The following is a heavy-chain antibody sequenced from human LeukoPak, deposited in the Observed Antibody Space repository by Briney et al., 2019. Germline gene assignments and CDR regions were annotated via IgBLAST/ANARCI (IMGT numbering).Heavy chain of an antibody. Sequence: GGPLRLSCAASGFSFSSYGMHWVRQAPGKGLEWVAFIRYDGSNKYYADSVKGRFTISRDNSKNTLYLQMNSLRAEDTAVYCCAKDRINYDFWSGYPDGWGQGTLVTVSS. D-gene: IGHD3-3*01. CDR1: GFSFSSYG. J-gene: IGHJ4*02. CDR2: IRYDGSNK. CDR3: AKDRINYDFWSGYPDG. V-gene: IGHV3-30*02.